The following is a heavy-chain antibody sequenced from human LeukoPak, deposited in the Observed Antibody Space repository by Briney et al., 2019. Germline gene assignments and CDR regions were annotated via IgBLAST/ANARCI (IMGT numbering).Heavy chain of an antibody. CDR3: ARDNGYFDP. D-gene: IGHD2-15*01. V-gene: IGHV1-2*02. CDR1: GYTFTGYY. Sequence: ASVKVSCKASGYTFTGYYMHWVRQAPGQGLEWMGWINPNSGGTNYAQKFQGRVTMTRDMSTSTVYMELSSLRSEDTAVYYCARDNGYFDPWGQGTLVTVSS. J-gene: IGHJ5*02. CDR2: INPNSGGT.